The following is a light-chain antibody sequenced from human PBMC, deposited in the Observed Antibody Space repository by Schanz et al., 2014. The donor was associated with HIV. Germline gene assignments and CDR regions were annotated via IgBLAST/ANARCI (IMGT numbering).Light chain of an antibody. CDR2: EVS. V-gene: IGLV2-18*02. J-gene: IGLJ3*02. Sequence: QSALTQPPSVSGSPGQSVAISCTGTSSDVGSYNRVSWYQQPPGTTPKLMIFEVSSRPSGVPDRFSGSKSGNTASLSVSGLQAEDEADYYCSSYAGNNNGVFGGGTKLTVL. CDR3: SSYAGNNNGV. CDR1: SSDVGSYNR.